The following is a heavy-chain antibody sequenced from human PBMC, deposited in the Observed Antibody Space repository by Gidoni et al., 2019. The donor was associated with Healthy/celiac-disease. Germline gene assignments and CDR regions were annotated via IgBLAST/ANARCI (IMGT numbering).Heavy chain of an antibody. J-gene: IGHJ6*02. Sequence: EVQLVESGGGLVQPGGSLSLSCSASGFTFSSYARHWVRQAPGKGLEYVSAISSNGGSTYYADSVKGRFTISRDNSKNTLYLQMSSLRAEDTAVYYCVKPQGVVVYGMDVWGQGTTVTVSS. CDR1: GFTFSSYA. V-gene: IGHV3-64D*06. CDR3: VKPQGVVVYGMDV. CDR2: ISSNGGST. D-gene: IGHD2-2*01.